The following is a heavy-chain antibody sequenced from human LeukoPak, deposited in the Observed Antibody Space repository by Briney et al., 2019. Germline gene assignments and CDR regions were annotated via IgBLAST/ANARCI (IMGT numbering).Heavy chain of an antibody. CDR2: IRSIANSYAT. Sequence: GGSLRLSCAASGFTFSGSDMHWVRQASGKGREWVGRIRSIANSYATAYDESVKGRFSISRDDSKNTAYLQMNSLKTEDTAVYYCTRLTMATDYAGMDVWGQGTTVTVSS. CDR3: TRLTMATDYAGMDV. J-gene: IGHJ6*02. D-gene: IGHD3-10*01. CDR1: GFTFSGSD. V-gene: IGHV3-73*01.